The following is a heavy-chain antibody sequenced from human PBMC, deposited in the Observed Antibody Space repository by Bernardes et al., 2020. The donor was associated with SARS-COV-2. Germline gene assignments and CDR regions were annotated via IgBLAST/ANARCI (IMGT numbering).Heavy chain of an antibody. Sequence: GGSLRLSCAASGFRLSNYGMHWVRQAPGKGLEWVAGIFYDGSNAYYRESVKGRFTISRDNSKNTLYLQMDSLRVEDTALYYCTRTTETGCNNGVCEGRWFDPWGQGTLVTVSS. V-gene: IGHV3-33*01. CDR2: IFYDGSNA. D-gene: IGHD2-8*01. CDR1: GFRLSNYG. CDR3: TRTTETGCNNGVCEGRWFDP. J-gene: IGHJ5*02.